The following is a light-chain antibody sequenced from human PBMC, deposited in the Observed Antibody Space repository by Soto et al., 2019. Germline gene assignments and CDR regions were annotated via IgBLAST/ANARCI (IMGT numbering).Light chain of an antibody. CDR3: QQYNNWPQP. J-gene: IGKJ1*01. Sequence: ETVMTQSPATLSVSPGERATLSCRASQSVGTTLAWYQQKPGQAPRLVIYGASSRATGIPARFSGSGSGTEFTLTISSLQSEDFAVYYCQQYNNWPQPFGQGTKVEIK. V-gene: IGKV3-15*01. CDR2: GAS. CDR1: QSVGTT.